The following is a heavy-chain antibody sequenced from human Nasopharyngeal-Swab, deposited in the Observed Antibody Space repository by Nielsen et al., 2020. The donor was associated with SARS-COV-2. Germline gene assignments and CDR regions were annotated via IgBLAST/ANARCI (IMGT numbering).Heavy chain of an antibody. D-gene: IGHD6-19*01. V-gene: IGHV3-23*01. CDR2: ISGSGGST. CDR3: AKGGSAEWLAFSYYGMDV. Sequence: GVSLTISCAASGFTFSSYAMSWVRQAPGKGLEWVSAISGSGGSTYYADSVKGRFTISRDNSKNTLYLQMNSLRAEDTAVYYCAKGGSAEWLAFSYYGMDVWGQGTTVTVSS. CDR1: GFTFSSYA. J-gene: IGHJ6*02.